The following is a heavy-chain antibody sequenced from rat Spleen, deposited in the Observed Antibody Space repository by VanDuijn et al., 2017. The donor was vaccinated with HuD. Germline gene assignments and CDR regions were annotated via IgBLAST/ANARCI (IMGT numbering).Heavy chain of an antibody. Sequence: EVQLVESGGGLVQPGRSLKLSCAASGFTFSSFPMAWVRQAPKKGLEWVASISSGGGGTFYRDSVKGRFTVSRDNEQNTLYLQMNSLRSEDTATYYCSRGGATRFDYWGQGVMVTVSS. CDR1: GFTFSSFP. CDR2: ISSGGGGT. V-gene: IGHV5-46*01. J-gene: IGHJ2*01. D-gene: IGHD1-11*01. CDR3: SRGGATRFDY.